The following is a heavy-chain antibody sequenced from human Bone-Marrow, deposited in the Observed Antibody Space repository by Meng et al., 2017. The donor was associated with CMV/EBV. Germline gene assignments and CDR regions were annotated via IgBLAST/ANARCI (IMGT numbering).Heavy chain of an antibody. CDR1: GGSVSSGSYY. V-gene: IGHV4-61*01. J-gene: IGHJ4*02. Sequence: SYILSLTCTVSGGSVSSGSYYWSWIRQPPGKGLEWIGYIYYSGSTNYNPSLKSRVTISVDTSKNQFSLKLSSVTAADTAVYYCARDTERLRIDYWGQGTLVTVSS. CDR3: ARDTERLRIDY. CDR2: IYYSGST. D-gene: IGHD4-17*01.